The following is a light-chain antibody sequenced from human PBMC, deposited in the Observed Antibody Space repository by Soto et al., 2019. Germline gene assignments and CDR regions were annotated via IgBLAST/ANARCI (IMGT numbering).Light chain of an antibody. V-gene: IGKV3-11*01. J-gene: IGKJ4*01. CDR1: QSVSSY. CDR2: DAS. CDR3: QQRSNWLSLT. Sequence: EIVLTQSPATLSLSPGERATLSCRASQSVSSYLAWYQQKPGQAPRILIYDASNRATGIPARFSGSGSGTDFTLTISSLEPEDFAVYYCQQRSNWLSLTCGGGTKVEIK.